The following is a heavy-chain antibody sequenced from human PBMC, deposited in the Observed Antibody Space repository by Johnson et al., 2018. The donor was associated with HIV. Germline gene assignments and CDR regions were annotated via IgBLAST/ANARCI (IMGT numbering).Heavy chain of an antibody. CDR1: GFTFGAYA. CDR3: TGGRDLRVFDI. J-gene: IGHJ3*02. Sequence: VQLVESGGGLVQPGRSLRLSCSGSGFTFGAYAFSWFRQAPGKGLEWVGFIRSNAYGGTTEYAASVKGRFTIFRDDSQSIAYLQMTSLITEDTAVYYCTGGRDLRVFDIWGQGTLVTVSS. CDR2: IRSNAYGGTT. D-gene: IGHD2-21*02. V-gene: IGHV3-49*03.